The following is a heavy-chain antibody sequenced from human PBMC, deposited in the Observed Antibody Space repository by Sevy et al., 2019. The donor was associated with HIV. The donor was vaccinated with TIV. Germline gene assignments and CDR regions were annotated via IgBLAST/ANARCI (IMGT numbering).Heavy chain of an antibody. V-gene: IGHV3-30-3*01. CDR2: ISYDGSNK. CDR3: ARESVTREYFDY. CDR1: GFTFSSYA. D-gene: IGHD1-26*01. Sequence: GGSLRLSCAASGFTFSSYAMHWVRQAPGKGLEWVAFISYDGSNKYYADSVKRRFTISRDNSKNTLYLQMNSLRAEETAGYYCARESVTREYFDYWGQGTLVTVSS. J-gene: IGHJ4*02.